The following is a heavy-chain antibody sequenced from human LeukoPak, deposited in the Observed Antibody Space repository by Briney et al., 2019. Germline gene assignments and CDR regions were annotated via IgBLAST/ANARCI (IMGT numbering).Heavy chain of an antibody. CDR3: ARRQTTTGRVFDY. D-gene: IGHD1-1*01. V-gene: IGHV4-39*01. CDR2: IYYSGTT. J-gene: IGHJ4*02. Sequence: PSETLSLTCIVAGDSISSSGYYWGWIRQPPGKGLEWIGSIYYSGTTFYNPSLKSRVTVSVDTSKNQFSLNLKSVTAADTAVYYCARRQTTTGRVFDYWGRGTLVTVSS. CDR1: GDSISSSGYY.